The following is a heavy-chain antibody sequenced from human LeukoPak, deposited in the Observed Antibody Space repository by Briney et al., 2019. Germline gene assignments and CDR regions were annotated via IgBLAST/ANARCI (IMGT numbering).Heavy chain of an antibody. CDR3: ARGATYIFGPFDY. CDR2: INRDGSST. CDR1: GFTFSDYY. J-gene: IGHJ4*02. Sequence: PGGSLRLSCAASGFTFSDYYMSWVRQAPGKGLEWVSRINRDGSSTTYADSVKGRFTISRDNAKNTMYLQMNSLRAEDTAVYYCARGATYIFGPFDYWGQGTPVTVSS. V-gene: IGHV3-74*01. D-gene: IGHD5-18*01.